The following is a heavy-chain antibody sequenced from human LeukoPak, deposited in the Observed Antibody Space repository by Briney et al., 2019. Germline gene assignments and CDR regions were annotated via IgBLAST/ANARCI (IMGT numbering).Heavy chain of an antibody. CDR2: ISGSGGST. Sequence: GGSLRLSCAASGFTFSSYAMSWVRQAPGKGLGWVSAISGSGGSTYYADSVKGRFTISRDNSKNTLYVQMNSLRAEDTAVYFCARGFCSRSSCYGGYYFDSWGQGSLVTVSS. D-gene: IGHD2-2*01. CDR3: ARGFCSRSSCYGGYYFDS. CDR1: GFTFSSYA. V-gene: IGHV3-23*01. J-gene: IGHJ4*02.